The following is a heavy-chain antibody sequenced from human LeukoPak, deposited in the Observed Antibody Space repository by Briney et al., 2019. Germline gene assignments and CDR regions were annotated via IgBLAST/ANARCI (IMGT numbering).Heavy chain of an antibody. J-gene: IGHJ4*02. CDR2: IYYSGST. V-gene: IGHV4-31*02. CDR1: GFTFSDYY. Sequence: LRLSCAASGFTFSDYYMSWIRQHPGKGLEWIGYIYYSGSTYYNPSLKSRVTISVDTSKNQFSLKLSSVTAADTAVYYCARVYCSGGSCYDLYYFDYWGQGTLVTVSS. CDR3: ARVYCSGGSCYDLYYFDY. D-gene: IGHD2-15*01.